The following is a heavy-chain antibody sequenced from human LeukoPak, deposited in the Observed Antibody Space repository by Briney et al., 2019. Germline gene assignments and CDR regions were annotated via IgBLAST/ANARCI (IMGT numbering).Heavy chain of an antibody. D-gene: IGHD7-27*01. V-gene: IGHV3-23*01. CDR1: GFTFSTYT. CDR3: AIDPNWGTHS. Sequence: GGSLRLSCAASGFTFSTYTMYWVRHPPGKGLEWVSIIGSSGGGIHYADSVKGRFTISRDNSKNALYLQMDSLRVEDTAVYYCAIDPNWGTHSWGQGVLVTVSS. CDR2: IGSSGGGI. J-gene: IGHJ4*02.